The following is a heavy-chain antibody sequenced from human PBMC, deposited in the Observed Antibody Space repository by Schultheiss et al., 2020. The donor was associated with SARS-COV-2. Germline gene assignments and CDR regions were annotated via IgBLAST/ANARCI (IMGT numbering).Heavy chain of an antibody. CDR3: ARLLPSSMRAMDV. CDR1: GFTFSSFA. CDR2: IKQDGREK. Sequence: GGSLRLSCAASGFTFSSFAMSWVRQAPGKGLEWVANIKQDGREKYYVGSVQGRFTISRDSGKNTLYLQMNSLTAEDTAVYYCARLLPSSMRAMDVWGRGTTVTVSS. D-gene: IGHD2-2*01. J-gene: IGHJ6*02. V-gene: IGHV3-7*01.